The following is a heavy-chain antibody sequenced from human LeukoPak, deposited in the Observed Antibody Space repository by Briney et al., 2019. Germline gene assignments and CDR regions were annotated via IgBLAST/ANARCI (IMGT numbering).Heavy chain of an antibody. D-gene: IGHD5-24*01. CDR2: IIPIFGTA. CDR3: ASWRDGYNSADY. CDR1: VGTFSSYA. Sequence: VASVKVSCKASVGTFSSYAISWVRQAPGQGLEGMGGIIPIFGTANYAQKFQGRVTITADESTSTAYMELSSLRSEDTAVYYCASWRDGYNSADYWGQGTLVTVSS. J-gene: IGHJ4*02. V-gene: IGHV1-69*01.